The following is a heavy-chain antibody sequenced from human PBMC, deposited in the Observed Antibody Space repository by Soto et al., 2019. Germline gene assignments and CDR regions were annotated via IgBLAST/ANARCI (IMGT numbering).Heavy chain of an antibody. Sequence: GGSLRLSCAASGFTFRSYAMSWVGQAPGKGLEWVSAISGGGGSTYYADSVQGRFTISRDNSKNTLYPQMNSLRAEDTAVYYCAKDLDRRLWFGELIIAFAIWGKGTMVTVSS. CDR3: AKDLDRRLWFGELIIAFAI. CDR1: GFTFRSYA. V-gene: IGHV3-23*01. D-gene: IGHD3-10*01. CDR2: ISGGGGST. J-gene: IGHJ3*02.